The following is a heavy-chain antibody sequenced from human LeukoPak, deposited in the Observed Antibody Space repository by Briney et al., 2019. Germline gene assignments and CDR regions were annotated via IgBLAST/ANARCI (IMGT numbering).Heavy chain of an antibody. J-gene: IGHJ5*02. CDR2: IVPIFGTA. CDR1: GGTFSSYA. Sequence: SVKVSCKASGGTFSSYAISWVRQAPGQGLEWMGGIVPIFGTANYAQKFQGRVTITTDESTSTAYMELSSLRSEDTAVYYCAIGGPPSGWFDPWGQGTLVTVSS. V-gene: IGHV1-69*05. D-gene: IGHD1-26*01. CDR3: AIGGPPSGWFDP.